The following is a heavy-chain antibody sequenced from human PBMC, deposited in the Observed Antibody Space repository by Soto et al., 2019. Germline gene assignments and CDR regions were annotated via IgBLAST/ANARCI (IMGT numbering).Heavy chain of an antibody. CDR3: ARGTDGTGAYIDY. J-gene: IGHJ4*02. CDR2: IYACDSDT. CDR1: GYSFTSYW. V-gene: IGHV5-51*01. Sequence: GESLKISCKGSGYSFTSYWIAWVRQMPGKGLELMGIIYACDSDTRYGPSFQGQVTISADKSISTAYLQWSSLKASDTAMYYCARGTDGTGAYIDYWGQGTLVTVSS.